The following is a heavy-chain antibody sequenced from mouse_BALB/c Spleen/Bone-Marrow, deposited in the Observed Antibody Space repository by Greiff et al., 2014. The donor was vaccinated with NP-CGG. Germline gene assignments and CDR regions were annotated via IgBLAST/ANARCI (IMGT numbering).Heavy chain of an antibody. Sequence: VQLVESGAELVRPGASVKLSCKASGYTFTSYWINWVKQRPGQGLEWIGNIYPSDSYTNYNQKFKDKATLTVDKSSSTAYMQLSSPTSEDSAVYYCTRKYGPLYYFDYWGQGTTLTVSS. V-gene: IGHV1-69*02. CDR2: IYPSDSYT. CDR1: GYTFTSYW. CDR3: TRKYGPLYYFDY. J-gene: IGHJ2*01. D-gene: IGHD2-10*02.